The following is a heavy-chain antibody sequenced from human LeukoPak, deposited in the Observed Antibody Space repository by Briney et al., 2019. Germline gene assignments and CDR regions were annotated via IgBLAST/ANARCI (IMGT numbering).Heavy chain of an antibody. J-gene: IGHJ3*02. V-gene: IGHV3-23*01. CDR2: ISGSGGRT. Sequence: GGSLRLSCAASGFPFSCYAMGWVRQAPGKGLESVSIISGSGGRTFYADSVKGRFTLSRDNSRNTVYLQMSSLRAEDTAVYFCAKTLRRHSSSAFDIWGQGTKVSVSS. CDR1: GFPFSCYA. D-gene: IGHD4-17*01. CDR3: AKTLRRHSSSAFDI.